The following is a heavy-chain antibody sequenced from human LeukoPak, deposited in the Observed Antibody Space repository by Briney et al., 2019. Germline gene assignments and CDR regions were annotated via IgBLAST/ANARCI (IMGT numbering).Heavy chain of an antibody. V-gene: IGHV4-59*08. CDR3: ARHTDYDYYYGMDV. Sequence: ASETLSLTCTVPGGSISSYYWSWIRQPPGKGLEWIGYIHYSGSTTYNPPLKSRVTISVDTSKNQFSLKLSSVTAADTAVYYCARHTDYDYYYGMDVWGQGTTVTVSS. J-gene: IGHJ6*02. CDR1: GGSISSYY. CDR2: IHYSGST.